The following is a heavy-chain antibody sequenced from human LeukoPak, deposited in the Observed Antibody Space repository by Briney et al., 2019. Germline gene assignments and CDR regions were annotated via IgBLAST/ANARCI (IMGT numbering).Heavy chain of an antibody. CDR2: ISSSGSTI. D-gene: IGHD7-27*01. J-gene: IGHJ5*02. CDR1: GFTFSDYY. V-gene: IGHV3-11*01. CDR3: ARDSSLTGDRRWFDP. Sequence: GSLRLSCAASGFTFSDYYMSWIRQAPGKGLEWVSYISSSGSTIYYADSVKGRFTISRDNAKNSLYLQMNSLRAEDTAVYYCARDSSLTGDRRWFDPWGQGTLVTVSS.